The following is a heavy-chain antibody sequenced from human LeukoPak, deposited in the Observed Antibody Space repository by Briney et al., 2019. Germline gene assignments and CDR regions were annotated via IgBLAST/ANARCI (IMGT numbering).Heavy chain of an antibody. Sequence: SETLSLTCTVSGGSISSYYWSWIRQPPGKGLEWIGYIYYSGSTYYNPSLKSRVTISVDTSKNQFSLKLSSVTAADTAVYYCARAYDILTGRILDYWGQGTLVTVSS. CDR2: IYYSGST. V-gene: IGHV4-59*12. CDR3: ARAYDILTGRILDY. J-gene: IGHJ4*02. D-gene: IGHD3-9*01. CDR1: GGSISSYY.